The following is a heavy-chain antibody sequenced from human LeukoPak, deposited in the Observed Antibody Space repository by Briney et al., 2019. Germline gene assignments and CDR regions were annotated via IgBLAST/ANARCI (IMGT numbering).Heavy chain of an antibody. CDR2: IYTSGST. D-gene: IGHD3-22*01. V-gene: IGHV4-4*07. J-gene: IGHJ4*02. CDR3: ARGSRDSSGYYFDY. CDR1: GGSISSYY. Sequence: SETLSLTCTVSGGSISSYYWSWIRQPAGKGLEWIGRIYTSGSTNYNPSLKSRVTMSVDTSKNQFSLKLSSVTAADTAVYYCARGSRDSSGYYFDYWGQGTLVTVSS.